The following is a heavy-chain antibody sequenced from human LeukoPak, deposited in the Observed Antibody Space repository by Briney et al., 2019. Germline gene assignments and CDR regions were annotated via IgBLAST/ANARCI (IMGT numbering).Heavy chain of an antibody. CDR1: GYTFTGYY. D-gene: IGHD2-21*02. V-gene: IGHV1-2*02. J-gene: IGHJ4*02. Sequence: ASVKVSCKASGYTFTGYYMHRVRQAPGQGLTWMGWINPNTGVTNYAQKFQGRVTMTRATSINTAHMELDRLTSDDTAIYYCARSYCGGDCYWTIDYWGQGTLVTVSS. CDR3: ARSYCGGDCYWTIDY. CDR2: INPNTGVT.